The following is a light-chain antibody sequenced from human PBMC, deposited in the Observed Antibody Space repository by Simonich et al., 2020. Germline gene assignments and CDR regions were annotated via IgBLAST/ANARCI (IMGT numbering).Light chain of an antibody. J-gene: IGLJ3*02. Sequence: QSALTQPASVSGSPGQSLTISCTGTSSDVGGYNYVSWYQQHPGKAPKHMIYDVSKRPSGVSKRFSGAKSGNTASRTISGLQAEDEADYYCSSYTSSSTFVFGGGTKLTVL. CDR1: SSDVGGYNY. V-gene: IGLV2-14*01. CDR3: SSYTSSSTFV. CDR2: DVS.